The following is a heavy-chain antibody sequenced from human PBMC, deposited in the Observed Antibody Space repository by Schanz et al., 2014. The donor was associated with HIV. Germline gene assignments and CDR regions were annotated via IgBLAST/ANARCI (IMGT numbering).Heavy chain of an antibody. CDR1: GFTFSSYW. CDR3: ASGVRGHYYYYAMDV. D-gene: IGHD3-16*01. CDR2: INSDGRSA. Sequence: EVQLVESGGGLVQPGGSLRLSCAASGFTFSSYWMHWVRQAPGKGLVWVSRINSDGRSANYADSVKGRFTISRDNAKNTLILQMNSLRAEDTAVYYCASGVRGHYYYYAMDVWGQGTTVTVSS. J-gene: IGHJ6*02. V-gene: IGHV3-74*02.